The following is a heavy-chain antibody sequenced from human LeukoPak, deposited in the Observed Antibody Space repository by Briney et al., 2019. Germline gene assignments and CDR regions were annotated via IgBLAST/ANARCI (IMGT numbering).Heavy chain of an antibody. D-gene: IGHD4-17*01. J-gene: IGHJ4*02. CDR1: GFTFGDYA. CDR2: IRIKAHGGTT. Sequence: PGRSLRLSCTASGFTFGDYAVSWVRQAPGKGLEWVGFIRIKAHGGTTEYAASVKGRFIISRDDSKSIAYLQMNSLKTEDTAVYYCTRDRRGDYPHFDYWGQGTLVTVSS. CDR3: TRDRRGDYPHFDY. V-gene: IGHV3-49*04.